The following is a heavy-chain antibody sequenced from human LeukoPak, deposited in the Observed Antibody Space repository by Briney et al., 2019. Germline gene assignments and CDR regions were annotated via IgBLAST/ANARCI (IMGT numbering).Heavy chain of an antibody. D-gene: IGHD6-19*01. CDR2: MYADGST. CDR1: GLTGGINY. Sequence: GGSLRLSCAAYGLTGGINYMSWVRQAPGKGLEWVSFMYADGSTDYADSVKGRFTISRDNSKNTLYLQMNTLRAEGTAIYYCARDRYRSGCMDVWGQGTTVTVS. V-gene: IGHV3-53*01. J-gene: IGHJ6*02. CDR3: ARDRYRSGCMDV.